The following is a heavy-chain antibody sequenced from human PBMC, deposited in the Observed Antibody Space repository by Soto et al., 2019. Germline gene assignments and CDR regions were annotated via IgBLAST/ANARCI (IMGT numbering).Heavy chain of an antibody. CDR2: MNPNSGNT. Sequence: QVQLVQSGAEVKKPGASVKVSCKASGYTFTSYDINWVRQATGQGLEWMGWMNPNSGNTGYAQKFQGRVTMTKNTSISTAYREWRSLRSQATAGYYCARGAAALGNDYWGQGTPVTVSS. CDR1: GYTFTSYD. V-gene: IGHV1-8*01. CDR3: ARGAAALGNDY. D-gene: IGHD2-2*01. J-gene: IGHJ4*02.